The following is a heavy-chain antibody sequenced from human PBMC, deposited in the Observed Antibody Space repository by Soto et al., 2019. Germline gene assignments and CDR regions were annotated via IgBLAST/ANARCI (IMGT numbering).Heavy chain of an antibody. J-gene: IGHJ4*02. Sequence: QVQLVESGGGVVQPGRSLRLSCAASGFTFSSYGMHWVRQAPGKGLEWVAVIWYDGSNKYYADSVKGRFTISRDNSKNTLYLQMNSLRAEDTAVYYCAREGSYWNDVGPDWGQGTLVTVSS. CDR1: GFTFSSYG. V-gene: IGHV3-33*01. CDR2: IWYDGSNK. D-gene: IGHD1-1*01. CDR3: AREGSYWNDVGPD.